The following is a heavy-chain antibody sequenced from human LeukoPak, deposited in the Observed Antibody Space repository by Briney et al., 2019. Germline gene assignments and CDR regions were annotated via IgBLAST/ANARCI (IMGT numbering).Heavy chain of an antibody. CDR2: INFDGIAK. Sequence: GGSLRLSCAASGFTFSTDGIHWVRQAPGKGPEGVGNINFDGIAKYYADALKGRFTISRDNSQNTLYMEMNSLRVEDTAVYYCAKGVSGNSFYLDYWGQGTLVTVSS. CDR1: GFTFSTDG. CDR3: AKGVSGNSFYLDY. J-gene: IGHJ4*02. D-gene: IGHD1-20*01. V-gene: IGHV3-30*02.